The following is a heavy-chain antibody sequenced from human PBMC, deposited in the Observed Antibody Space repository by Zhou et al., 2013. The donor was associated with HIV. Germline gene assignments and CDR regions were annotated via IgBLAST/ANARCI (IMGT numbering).Heavy chain of an antibody. V-gene: IGHV1-69*01. Sequence: QVQLVQSGAEVKKPGASVKVSCRISGFTLSESSIHWVRQAPGRGFEWMGGIIPIFGTANYAQKFQGRVRITADESTNTAYMYLSSLRSEDTAVYYCARGYDYVWGSYRHTVEGRGGNYYYDMDVWGQGTTVTGLL. CDR2: IIPIFGTA. D-gene: IGHD3-16*02. CDR1: GFTLSESS. J-gene: IGHJ6*02. CDR3: ARGYDYVWGSYRHTVEGRGGNYYYDMDV.